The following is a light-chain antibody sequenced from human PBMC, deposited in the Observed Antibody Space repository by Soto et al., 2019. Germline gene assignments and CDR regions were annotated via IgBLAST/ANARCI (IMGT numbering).Light chain of an antibody. V-gene: IGKV1-27*01. CDR1: QGISSY. Sequence: DIPMTQSPSSLSASVGDRVTITCRASQGISSYLAWYQQKPGKVPKLLIYAASTLQSGVPSRFSGSGSETVFTLTISSLQPEDVATYYCQKYNSAPQTFGQGTRVEIK. J-gene: IGKJ1*01. CDR3: QKYNSAPQT. CDR2: AAS.